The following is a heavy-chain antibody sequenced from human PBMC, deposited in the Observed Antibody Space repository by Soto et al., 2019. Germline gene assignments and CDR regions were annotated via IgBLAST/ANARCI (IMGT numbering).Heavy chain of an antibody. Sequence: HPGGSLRLSCASSVFTLISFAMHWVRQAPGKGLEWVATTSYDGLNTFYGESVRGRFSISRDTSKNTLFLQMDSLKPEDTAVYFCAKSSSGLRDYFDSWGRGTLVTVSS. V-gene: IGHV3-30-3*02. CDR3: AKSSSGLRDYFDS. CDR1: VFTLISFA. CDR2: TSYDGLNT. D-gene: IGHD3-10*01. J-gene: IGHJ4*02.